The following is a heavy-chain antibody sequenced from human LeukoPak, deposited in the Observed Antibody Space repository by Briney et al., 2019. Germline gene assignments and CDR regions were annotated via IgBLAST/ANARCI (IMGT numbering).Heavy chain of an antibody. CDR1: GFTFSSYE. CDR2: ISSSGSTI. J-gene: IGHJ4*02. V-gene: IGHV3-48*03. Sequence: GGSLRLSCVASGFTFSSYEINWVRQAPGKGLEWISHISSSGSTIYYADFLRGRLTISRDNAKNSVYLQMNSLRAEDTAVYYCARASGVSVPAGYWGQGTLVTVSS. D-gene: IGHD2-8*01. CDR3: ARASGVSVPAGY.